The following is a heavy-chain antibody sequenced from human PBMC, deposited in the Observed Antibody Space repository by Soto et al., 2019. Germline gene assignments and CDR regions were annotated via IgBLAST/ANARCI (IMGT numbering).Heavy chain of an antibody. CDR1: GFTFSSYA. CDR3: CIVGAPDYGMDV. CDR2: ISGSGGST. J-gene: IGHJ6*02. Sequence: PGGSLRLSCAASGFTFSSYAMSWVRQAPGKGLEWVSAISGSGGSTYYADSVKGRFTISRDNSKNTLYLQMNSLRAEDTAVYYCCIVGAPDYGMDVWGQGTTVTVSS. D-gene: IGHD1-26*01. V-gene: IGHV3-23*01.